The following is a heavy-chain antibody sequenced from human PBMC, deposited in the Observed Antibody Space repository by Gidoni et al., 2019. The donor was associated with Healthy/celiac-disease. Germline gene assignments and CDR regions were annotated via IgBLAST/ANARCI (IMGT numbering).Heavy chain of an antibody. D-gene: IGHD5-18*01. Sequence: QVQLQESGPGLVKPSEILSLTCTVSGGSISSYYWSWIRQPPGKELEWIGYIYYSGSTNYNPSLKSRVTISVDTSKNQFSLKLSSVTAADTAVYYCARHTSKHIRDTALDYWGQGTLVTVSS. CDR1: GGSISSYY. CDR2: IYYSGST. CDR3: ARHTSKHIRDTALDY. J-gene: IGHJ4*02. V-gene: IGHV4-59*01.